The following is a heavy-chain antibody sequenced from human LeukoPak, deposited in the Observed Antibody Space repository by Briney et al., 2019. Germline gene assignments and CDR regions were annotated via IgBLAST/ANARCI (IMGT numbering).Heavy chain of an antibody. Sequence: GGSLRLSCVVSGISLSNYAMTWVRQAPGKGLEWVSYISEKGGSTTYADSVKGRFTISRDTSLNTLYLQMNNLRAEDTAVYFCAKRGVVIRGLLVICYHQEAYYYDFWGQGVLVTVSS. V-gene: IGHV3-23*01. D-gene: IGHD3-10*01. CDR2: ISEKGGST. CDR3: AKRGVVIRGLLVICYHQEAYYYDF. CDR1: GISLSNYA. J-gene: IGHJ4*02.